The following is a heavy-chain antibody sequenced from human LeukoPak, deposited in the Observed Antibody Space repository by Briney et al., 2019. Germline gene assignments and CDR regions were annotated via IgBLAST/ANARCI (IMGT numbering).Heavy chain of an antibody. CDR3: AQSSGDYFFDY. V-gene: IGHV1-8*01. CDR2: MNPNSGNA. D-gene: IGHD3-10*01. CDR1: GYTFNNPD. J-gene: IGHJ4*02. Sequence: GASVKVSCKASGYTFNNPDINWVRQATGQGLQWVGRMNPNSGNAAYAQNLQGRVTMTWDSSTNTAYLEVAALRSDDTAVYYSAQSSGDYFFDYWGQGTLVTVSS.